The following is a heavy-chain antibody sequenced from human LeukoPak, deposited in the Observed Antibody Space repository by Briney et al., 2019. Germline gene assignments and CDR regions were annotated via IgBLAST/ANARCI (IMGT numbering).Heavy chain of an antibody. CDR3: AKDPGYQVVYCFDY. Sequence: GGSLRLSCAASGFTFSSYSMGWVRQAPGKGLEWVSGISGSGGSTDYADSVKGRFTISRDNSKNTLYLQMDSLRVEDTAVYYCAKDPGYQVVYCFDYWGQGTLVTVSS. V-gene: IGHV3-23*01. J-gene: IGHJ4*02. CDR2: ISGSGGST. CDR1: GFTFSSYS. D-gene: IGHD5-18*01.